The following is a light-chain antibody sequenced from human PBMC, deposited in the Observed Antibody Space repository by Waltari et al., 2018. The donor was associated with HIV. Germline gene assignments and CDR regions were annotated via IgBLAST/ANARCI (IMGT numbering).Light chain of an antibody. J-gene: IGKJ4*01. CDR3: QQYYTIGPT. CDR2: WAS. Sequence: DIVMTQSPNSLAVSLGERATINCRSSRSILYSSNNQNYLAWYQQKPGQSPKVLISWASTRASGVPDRFSGSGSGTNISLTLSSLQSDDVALYYCQQYYTIGPTVGGVTKVE. CDR1: RSILYSSNNQNY. V-gene: IGKV4-1*01.